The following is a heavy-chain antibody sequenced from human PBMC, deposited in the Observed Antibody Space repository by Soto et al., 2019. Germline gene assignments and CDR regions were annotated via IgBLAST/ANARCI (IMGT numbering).Heavy chain of an antibody. D-gene: IGHD3-9*01. V-gene: IGHV4-34*01. CDR3: ARSRPLLLRYFDWSPRGYYFDY. J-gene: IGHJ4*02. CDR1: GGSFSGYY. CDR2: INHSGST. Sequence: SQTLSLTCAVYGGSFSGYYWSWIRQPPGKGLEWIGEINHSGSTNYNPSLKSRVTISVDTSKNQFSLKLSSVTAADTAVYYCARSRPLLLRYFDWSPRGYYFDYWGQGTLVTVSS.